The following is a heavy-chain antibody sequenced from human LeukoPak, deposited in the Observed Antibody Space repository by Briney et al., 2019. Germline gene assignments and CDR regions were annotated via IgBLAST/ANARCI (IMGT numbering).Heavy chain of an antibody. Sequence: PGGSLRLSCAASGFTVSSNYMSWVRQAPGKGLEWVSVIYSGGSTYYADSVKGRFTISRDNSKNTLYLQMNSLRAEDTAVYYCAREITIFGVVILTQPFDYWGQGTLVTVSS. D-gene: IGHD3-3*01. J-gene: IGHJ4*02. CDR3: AREITIFGVVILTQPFDY. V-gene: IGHV3-53*01. CDR2: IYSGGST. CDR1: GFTVSSNY.